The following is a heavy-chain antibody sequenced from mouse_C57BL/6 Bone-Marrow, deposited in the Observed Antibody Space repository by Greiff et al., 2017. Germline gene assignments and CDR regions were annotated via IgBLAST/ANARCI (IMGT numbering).Heavy chain of an antibody. CDR2: IWSGGST. D-gene: IGHD2-5*01. CDR3: ASPYYSNYGVAY. J-gene: IGHJ3*01. CDR1: GFSLTSYG. Sequence: QVQLQQSGPGLVQPSQSLSITCTVSGFSLTSYGVHWVRQSPGKGLEWLGVIWSGGSTDYNAAFISRLSISKDNSKSQVFFKMNSLQADDTAIYYCASPYYSNYGVAYWGQGTLVTVSA. V-gene: IGHV2-2*01.